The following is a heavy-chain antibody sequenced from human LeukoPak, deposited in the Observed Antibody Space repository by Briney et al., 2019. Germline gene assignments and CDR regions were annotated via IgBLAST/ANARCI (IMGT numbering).Heavy chain of an antibody. CDR1: GFTLSIYA. J-gene: IGHJ5*02. Sequence: GGSLRLSCAASGFTLSIYAMNWVRQAPGKGLEWVSSISRSGSYIFFADSVKGRFSISRDNSKNTLYLQINSLRAEDTAVYYCAKDRGRQVYSYGSNWFDPWGQGTLVTVSS. V-gene: IGHV3-21*01. D-gene: IGHD5-18*01. CDR3: AKDRGRQVYSYGSNWFDP. CDR2: ISRSGSYI.